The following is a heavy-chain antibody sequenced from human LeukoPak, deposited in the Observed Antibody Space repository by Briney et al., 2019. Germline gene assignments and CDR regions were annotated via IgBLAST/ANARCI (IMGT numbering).Heavy chain of an antibody. Sequence: ASVKVSCKAAGYTFIRYGTSWVRQAPGQGLEWMGWISAYNGNTKNVQKSQGRVTMTTDTSTSIAYMELRSLRSDDTAVYYCARGGQLLTSDFDYWGQGTLVTVSS. D-gene: IGHD4-23*01. CDR3: ARGGQLLTSDFDY. V-gene: IGHV1-18*01. J-gene: IGHJ4*02. CDR2: ISAYNGNT. CDR1: GYTFIRYG.